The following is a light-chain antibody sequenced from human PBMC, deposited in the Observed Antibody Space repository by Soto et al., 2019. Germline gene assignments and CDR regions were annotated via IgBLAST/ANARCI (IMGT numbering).Light chain of an antibody. CDR1: QSVSSSN. CDR2: GSS. J-gene: IGKJ4*01. Sequence: EIVLTQSPGTLSLSPGERATLSCRASQSVSSSNLAWYQKKPGQPHRLLIYGSSSRATGVPDRFSGSGSGTDFTLTINRLEPEDFAVYFCQQYGSSPLTFGGGTKVEIK. V-gene: IGKV3-20*01. CDR3: QQYGSSPLT.